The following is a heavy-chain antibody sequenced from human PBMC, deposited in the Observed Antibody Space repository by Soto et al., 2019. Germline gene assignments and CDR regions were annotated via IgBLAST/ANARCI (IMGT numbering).Heavy chain of an antibody. CDR3: ARRSYGSGADL. V-gene: IGHV4-39*01. J-gene: IGHJ5*02. D-gene: IGHD3-10*01. Sequence: QLQLQESGPGLVKPSEALSLTCTVSGGSISSSGHYWGWIRQTPGKGLEWIGNIFYSGGTHYNASFRSRVSISVDSSKNQLSLKVTSVTAADTAVYYCARRSYGSGADLWGRGTLVTVSS. CDR2: IFYSGGT. CDR1: GGSISSSGHY.